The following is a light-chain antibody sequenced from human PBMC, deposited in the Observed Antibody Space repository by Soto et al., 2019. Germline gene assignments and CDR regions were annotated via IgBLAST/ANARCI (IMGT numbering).Light chain of an antibody. V-gene: IGLV1-51*01. J-gene: IGLJ3*02. CDR1: NSNIGHNS. CDR3: GTWDNSLSSGV. Sequence: QSVLTQPPSVSAAPGQKVTMSCSGSNSNIGHNSVSWYQQLPGTAPKLLISENDKRPSGIPDRFSGSKSGTSATLGITGLQTGDEADYYCGTWDNSLSSGVFGGGTKVTVL. CDR2: END.